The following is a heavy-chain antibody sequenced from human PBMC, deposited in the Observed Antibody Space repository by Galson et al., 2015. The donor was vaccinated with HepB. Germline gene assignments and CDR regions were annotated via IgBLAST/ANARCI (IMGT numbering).Heavy chain of an antibody. CDR1: GGSISSYY. CDR2: IYYSGST. CDR3: ARAGRKLGYCSSTSCYPRAFDI. J-gene: IGHJ3*02. V-gene: IGHV4-59*08. D-gene: IGHD2-2*01. Sequence: ETLSLTCTVSGGSISSYYWSWIRQPPGKGVEGIGYIYYSGSTNYNPSLKSRVTISVDTSKNQFSLKLSCVTAADTAVYYCARAGRKLGYCSSTSCYPRAFDIWGQGTMVTVSS.